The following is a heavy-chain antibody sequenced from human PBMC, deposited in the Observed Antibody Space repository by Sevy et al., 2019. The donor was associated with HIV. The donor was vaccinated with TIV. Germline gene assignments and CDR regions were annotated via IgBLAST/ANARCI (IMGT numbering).Heavy chain of an antibody. CDR3: ARDRPDYSNYGYYYYGMDV. CDR1: GGSISSYY. V-gene: IGHV4-59*01. CDR2: IYYSGST. D-gene: IGHD4-4*01. J-gene: IGHJ6*02. Sequence: ETLSLTCTVSGGSISSYYWSWIRQPPGKGLEWIGYIYYSGSTNYNPSLKSRVTISVDTSKNQFSLKLSSVTAADTAVYYCARDRPDYSNYGYYYYGMDVWGQGTTVTVSS.